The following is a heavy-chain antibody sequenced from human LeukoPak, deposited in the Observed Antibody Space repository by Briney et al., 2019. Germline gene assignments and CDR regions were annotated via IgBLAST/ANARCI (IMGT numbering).Heavy chain of an antibody. CDR2: ISYDGSNK. CDR3: ARDRGQLVNDY. D-gene: IGHD6-13*01. J-gene: IGHJ4*02. V-gene: IGHV3-30*04. Sequence: GRSLRLSCAASGFTFSSYAMHWVRQAPGKGLEWVAVISYDGSNKYYADSVKGRLTISRDDSKNTLYLQMNSLRAEDTAVYYCARDRGQLVNDYWGQGTLVTVSS. CDR1: GFTFSSYA.